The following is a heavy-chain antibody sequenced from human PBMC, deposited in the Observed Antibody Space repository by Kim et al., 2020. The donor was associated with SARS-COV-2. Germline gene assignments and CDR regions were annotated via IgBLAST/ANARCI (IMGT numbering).Heavy chain of an antibody. CDR2: IIPIFGTA. V-gene: IGHV1-69*13. D-gene: IGHD6-6*01. CDR1: GGTFSSYA. J-gene: IGHJ6*02. Sequence: SVKVSCKASGGTFSSYAISWVRQAPGQGLEWMGGIIPIFGTANYAQKFQGRVTITADESTSTAYMELSSLRSEDTAVYYCARVNSSSLWYYYYGMDVWGQGTTVTVSS. CDR3: ARVNSSSLWYYYYGMDV.